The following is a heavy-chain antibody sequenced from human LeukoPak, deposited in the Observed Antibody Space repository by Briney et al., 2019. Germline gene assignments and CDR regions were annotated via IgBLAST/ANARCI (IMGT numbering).Heavy chain of an antibody. CDR2: ISAGGGST. D-gene: IGHD3-10*01. CDR3: AKAGLNLCDY. Sequence: PGGSLRLSCAASGFTLSTYTMTWVRQAPGKGLEWVSSISAGGGSTYYADSVKGRFTISRDNSKNTVYLQMNSLRVEDTAVYYCAKAGLNLCDYWGQGTLVTVSP. V-gene: IGHV3-23*01. J-gene: IGHJ4*02. CDR1: GFTLSTYT.